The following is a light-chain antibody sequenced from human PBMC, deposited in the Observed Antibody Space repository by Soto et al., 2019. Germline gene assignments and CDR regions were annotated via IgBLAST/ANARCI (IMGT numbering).Light chain of an antibody. Sequence: DIVMTQSPLSLPVTPGEPASISCRSSQSLVHSNGYNYLDWYLQKPGQSPQLLIYLGSNRASGAPDRVSGSGSGTDFTLKISREEAEDVGVYYCMQRLQTPLTFGGGTKVEIK. CDR1: QSLVHSNGYNY. CDR2: LGS. CDR3: MQRLQTPLT. J-gene: IGKJ4*01. V-gene: IGKV2-28*01.